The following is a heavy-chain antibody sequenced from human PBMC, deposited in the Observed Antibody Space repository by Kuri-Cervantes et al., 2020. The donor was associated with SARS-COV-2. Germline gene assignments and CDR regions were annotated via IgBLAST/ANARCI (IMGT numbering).Heavy chain of an antibody. D-gene: IGHD3-22*01. CDR3: ARDTRGGLFQPDAFDI. V-gene: IGHV1-69*13. Sequence: SVKVSCKASGGTFSSYAISWVRQAPGRGLEWMGGIIPIFGTANYAQKFQGRVTITADESTSTAYMELSSLRSEDTAVYYCARDTRGGLFQPDAFDIWGQGKMVTVSS. CDR1: GGTFSSYA. J-gene: IGHJ3*02. CDR2: IIPIFGTA.